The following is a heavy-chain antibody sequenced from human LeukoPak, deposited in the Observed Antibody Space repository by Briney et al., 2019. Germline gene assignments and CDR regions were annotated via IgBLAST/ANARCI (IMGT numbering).Heavy chain of an antibody. J-gene: IGHJ4*02. D-gene: IGHD3-22*01. CDR3: ARGDSSGYYFDY. Sequence: GGSLRLSCAASGFTFDEYGMSWVRQAPGKGLEWVSGINWNGGSTGYADSVKGRFTISRDNAKNSLYLQMNSLRAKDTALYHCARGDSSGYYFDYWGQGTLVTVSS. CDR2: INWNGGST. V-gene: IGHV3-20*01. CDR1: GFTFDEYG.